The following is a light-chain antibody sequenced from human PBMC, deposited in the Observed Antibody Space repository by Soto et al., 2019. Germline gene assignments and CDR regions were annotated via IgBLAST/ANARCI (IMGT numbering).Light chain of an antibody. J-gene: IGLJ3*02. V-gene: IGLV2-11*01. CDR3: FINHSTAWV. CDR1: SGDVGAYDR. Sequence: QSALTQPRSVSGSPGQSVTISCTGTSGDVGAYDRVSWYQHHPTKAPKLIIYDVTDRPSGVPYRFSGSKSGSTASLTISGLQTEDEADYYCFINHSTAWVFGGGTKLTVL. CDR2: DVT.